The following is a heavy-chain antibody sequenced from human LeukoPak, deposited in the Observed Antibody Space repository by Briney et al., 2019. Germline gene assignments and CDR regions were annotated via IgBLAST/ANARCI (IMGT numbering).Heavy chain of an antibody. Sequence: GALRLSCAASGFTFSSYWMSWVRQAPGKGLEWVANIKQDGSEKYYVDSVKGRFTISRDNAKNSLYLQMNSLRAEDTAVYYCAKVRSSSWYLYFDYWGQGTLVTVSS. V-gene: IGHV3-7*03. CDR3: AKVRSSSWYLYFDY. D-gene: IGHD6-13*01. J-gene: IGHJ4*02. CDR1: GFTFSSYW. CDR2: IKQDGSEK.